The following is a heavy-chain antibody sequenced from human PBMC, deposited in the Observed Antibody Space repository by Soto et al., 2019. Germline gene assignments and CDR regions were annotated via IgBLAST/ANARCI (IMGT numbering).Heavy chain of an antibody. CDR1: GFTFNSFA. Sequence: QVHLVESGGGVVQPGRSLRLSCAASGFTFNSFAMHWVRQAPGKGLQWVALISYDGSSKYYADSVKGRFTSSRDNSKNTLHLQINRLRPVHTAVYSCARDGADATLQRRYFFDFWGLGTLVTVSS. D-gene: IGHD3-16*01. CDR2: ISYDGSSK. V-gene: IGHV3-30*04. CDR3: ARDGADATLQRRYFFDF. J-gene: IGHJ4*02.